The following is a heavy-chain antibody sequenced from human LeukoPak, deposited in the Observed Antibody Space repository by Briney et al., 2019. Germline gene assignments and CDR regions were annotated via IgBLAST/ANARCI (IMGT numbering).Heavy chain of an antibody. CDR3: AGPGRGTNARPRFDP. Sequence: GGSLRLSCAASGFTFSSYGMHWVRQAPGKGLEWVAVTSYDGSNKYYADSVKGRFTISRDNSKNTLYLQMNSLRAEDTAVYYSAGPGRGTNARPRFDPWGQGTLVTVSS. CDR2: TSYDGSNK. D-gene: IGHD2-8*01. J-gene: IGHJ5*02. CDR1: GFTFSSYG. V-gene: IGHV3-30*03.